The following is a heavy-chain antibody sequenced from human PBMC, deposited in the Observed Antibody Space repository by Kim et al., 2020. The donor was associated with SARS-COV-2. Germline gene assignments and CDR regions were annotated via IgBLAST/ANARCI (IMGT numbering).Heavy chain of an antibody. CDR1: GYNFATYW. Sequence: GESLKISCKASGYNFATYWIGWVRQMPGEGPEWMGIIYPGDFDTRYSASFEGQVTISADKSTSTAYLQWSSLKASDTAMYYCARHWAWGYSGSSMGDSWGQGTLVTVSS. V-gene: IGHV5-51*01. D-gene: IGHD6-6*01. CDR2: IYPGDFDT. CDR3: ARHWAWGYSGSSMGDS. J-gene: IGHJ4*02.